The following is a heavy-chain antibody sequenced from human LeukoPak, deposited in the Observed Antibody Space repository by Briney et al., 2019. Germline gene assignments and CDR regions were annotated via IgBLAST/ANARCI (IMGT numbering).Heavy chain of an antibody. Sequence: ASVKVSCKASGYTFSSYYMHWVRQAPGQGLEWMGIINPSGGSTSYAQKFQGRVTMTRETSTRTVYMELSSLRSEDTAVYYCARDVRWLRFVFDHWGQGIPVTVSS. CDR2: INPSGGST. J-gene: IGHJ4*02. D-gene: IGHD5-12*01. CDR1: GYTFSSYY. V-gene: IGHV1-46*01. CDR3: ARDVRWLRFVFDH.